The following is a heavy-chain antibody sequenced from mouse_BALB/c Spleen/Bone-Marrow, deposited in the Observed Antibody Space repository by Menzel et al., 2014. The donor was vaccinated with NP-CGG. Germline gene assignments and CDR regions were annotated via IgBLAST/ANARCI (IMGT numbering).Heavy chain of an antibody. Sequence: VQLQQSGAELVKPGASVKLSCKASGCTFTSYWMHWVKQRPGQGLEWIGEIDPSDSYTNYNQKFKGKATLTVDKSSSTAYMQLSSLTSEDSAVYYCAPRLDYWGQGTTLTVSS. V-gene: IGHV1-69*02. CDR1: GCTFTSYW. CDR2: IDPSDSYT. CDR3: APRLDY. J-gene: IGHJ2*01.